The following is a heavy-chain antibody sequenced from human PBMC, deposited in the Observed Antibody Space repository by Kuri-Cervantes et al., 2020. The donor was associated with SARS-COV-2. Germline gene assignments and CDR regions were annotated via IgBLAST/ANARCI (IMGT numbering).Heavy chain of an antibody. Sequence: SVKVSCKASGYTFTGYYMHWVRQAPGQGLEWMGWINPIFGTANYAQKFQGRVTITADESTSTAYMELSSLRSEDTAVYYCARVGDCSSTSCYDYYYMDVWGKGTTVTVSS. D-gene: IGHD2-2*03. J-gene: IGHJ6*03. V-gene: IGHV1-69*13. CDR1: GYTFTGYY. CDR2: INPIFGTA. CDR3: ARVGDCSSTSCYDYYYMDV.